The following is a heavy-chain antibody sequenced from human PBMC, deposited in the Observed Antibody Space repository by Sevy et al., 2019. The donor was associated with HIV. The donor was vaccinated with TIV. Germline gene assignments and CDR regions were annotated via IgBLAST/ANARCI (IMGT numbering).Heavy chain of an antibody. CDR3: ARHVPVEMATLWGAFDI. CDR2: IYYSGST. V-gene: IGHV4-39*01. D-gene: IGHD2-21*01. J-gene: IGHJ3*02. CDR1: GGSISSSSYY. Sequence: SETLSLTCTVSGGSISSSSYYWGWIRQPPGKGLEWIGSIYYSGSTYYNPSLKSRVTISVDTSKNQFSLKLSSVTAADTAVYYCARHVPVEMATLWGAFDIWGPGTMVTVSS.